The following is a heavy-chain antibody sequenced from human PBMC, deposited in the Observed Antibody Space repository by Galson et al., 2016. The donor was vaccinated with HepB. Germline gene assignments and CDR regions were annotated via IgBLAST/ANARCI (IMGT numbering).Heavy chain of an antibody. J-gene: IGHJ5*02. CDR3: ARDYLGGTIFGVNNWFDP. CDR1: GFTFSDYY. D-gene: IGHD3-3*01. CDR2: IDSSRTIT. V-gene: IGHV3-11*04. Sequence: SLRLSCAASGFTFSDYYMSWVRQPPGKGLEYIAYIDSSRTITYYADSVKGRFTISRDNAKKSLYLQMNSLRAEDTAVYYCARDYLGGTIFGVNNWFDPWGQGTLVTVSS.